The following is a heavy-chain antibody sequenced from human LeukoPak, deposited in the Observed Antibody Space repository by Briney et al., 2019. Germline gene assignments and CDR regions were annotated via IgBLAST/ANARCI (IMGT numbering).Heavy chain of an antibody. Sequence: PGGSLRLSCAASGFTFSSYGMHWVRQAPGKGLEWVAFIRYDGSNKYYADSVKGRFTISRDNSKNTLYLQMNSLRAEDTAVYYCAKDRTTVTTGGVDYWGRGTLVTVSS. D-gene: IGHD4-17*01. CDR1: GFTFSSYG. J-gene: IGHJ4*02. CDR2: IRYDGSNK. V-gene: IGHV3-30*02. CDR3: AKDRTTVTTGGVDY.